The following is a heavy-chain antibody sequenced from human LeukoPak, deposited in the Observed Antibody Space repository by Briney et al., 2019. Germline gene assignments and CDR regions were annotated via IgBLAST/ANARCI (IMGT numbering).Heavy chain of an antibody. J-gene: IGHJ4*02. CDR1: VGIFNTLA. V-gene: IGHV1-69*11. D-gene: IGHD5-24*01. Sequence: SVTVSCKSSVGIFNTLAISWVRQAPGQGLEWMGRIIPILGTTNYAQKFQGRVTISADESTRTAYMELSSLRSEDTAMYYCARVDRDAEENFDCWGQGTLVTVSS. CDR2: IIPILGTT. CDR3: ARVDRDAEENFDC.